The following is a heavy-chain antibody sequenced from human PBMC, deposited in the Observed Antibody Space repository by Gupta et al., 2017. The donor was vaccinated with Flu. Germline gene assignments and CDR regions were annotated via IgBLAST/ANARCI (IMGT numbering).Heavy chain of an antibody. V-gene: IGHV3-48*02. D-gene: IGHD3-22*01. CDR3: ARDYLYDSSGYYLGIDY. J-gene: IGHJ4*02. CDR2: ISSSSSTI. CDR1: GFTFSRYS. Sequence: EVQLVESGGGLVQPGGSLRLSCAASGFTFSRYSMNWVRQAPGKGLEWVSYISSSSSTIYYADSVKGRFTISRENAKNSLYLQMNSLREEETAVDYCARDYLYDSSGYYLGIDYWGQGTLVTVSS.